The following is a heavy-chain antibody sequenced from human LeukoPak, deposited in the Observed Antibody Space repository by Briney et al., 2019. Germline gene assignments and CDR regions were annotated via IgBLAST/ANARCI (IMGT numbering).Heavy chain of an antibody. J-gene: IGHJ3*02. CDR2: ISPSGGST. V-gene: IGHV1-46*01. D-gene: IGHD5-18*01. CDR3: ARGGWVGGYSYGLSHDAFDI. CDR1: GYTFTSYY. Sequence: ASVKVSCKASGYTFTSYYMHWVRQAPAQGLEWMGIISPSGGSTSYAQKFQGRVTMTRDTSTSTVYMELSSLGSEDTGVYYCARGGWVGGYSYGLSHDAFDIWGQGTMVTVSS.